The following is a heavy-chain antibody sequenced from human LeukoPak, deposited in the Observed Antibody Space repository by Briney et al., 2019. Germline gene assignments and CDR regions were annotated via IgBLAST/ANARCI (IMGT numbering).Heavy chain of an antibody. Sequence: GAAVKVSCKASGFTFTSSAMQWVRQARGQRLEWTGWIVVGSGNTNYAQKFQERVTITRDMSTSTAYMELSSLRSEDTAVYYCAAGFRSGWHNYYYYYGMDVWGQGTTVTVSS. J-gene: IGHJ6*02. D-gene: IGHD6-19*01. CDR2: IVVGSGNT. CDR1: GFTFTSSA. CDR3: AAGFRSGWHNYYYYYGMDV. V-gene: IGHV1-58*02.